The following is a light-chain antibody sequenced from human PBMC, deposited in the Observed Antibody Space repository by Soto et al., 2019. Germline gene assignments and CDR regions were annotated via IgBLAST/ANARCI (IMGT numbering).Light chain of an antibody. CDR3: SSYTCGGVLYV. CDR2: DGS. J-gene: IGLJ1*01. Sequence: QSVLTQPASVSGSPGQSITISCTGTSSDVGGYNYVSWYQQHPGKAPKLMIYDGSKRPSGFSNRFSGSKSGNTASLTISGHEAEDEAEYYCSSYTCGGVLYVFGTGTKLTVL. V-gene: IGLV2-14*01. CDR1: SSDVGGYNY.